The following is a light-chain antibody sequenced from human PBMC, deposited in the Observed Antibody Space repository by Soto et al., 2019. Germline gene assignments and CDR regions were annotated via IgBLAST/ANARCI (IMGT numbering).Light chain of an antibody. CDR3: SSCTSSSTYV. CDR1: SSDVGGYNY. J-gene: IGLJ1*01. V-gene: IGLV2-14*01. CDR2: DVS. Sequence: QSVLTQPASVSGSPGQSITISCTGTSSDVGGYNYVSWYQQHPGKAPKLMIYDVSNRPSGVSNRFSGSKSGNTASLTISGLQAEDEAEYYCSSCTSSSTYVFGTGTKLTVL.